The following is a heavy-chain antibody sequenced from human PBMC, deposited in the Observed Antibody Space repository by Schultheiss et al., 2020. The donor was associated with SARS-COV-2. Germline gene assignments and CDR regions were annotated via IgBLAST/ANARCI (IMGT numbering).Heavy chain of an antibody. CDR1: GFTFSSYG. D-gene: IGHD3-22*01. V-gene: IGHV3-33*01. Sequence: GGSLRLSCAASGFTFSSYGMHWVRQAPGKGLEWVAVIWYDGSNKYYADSVKGRFTISRDNSKNTLYLQMNSLRAEDTAVYYCARPQESSGYYFWATYWYFDLWGRGTLVTVSS. J-gene: IGHJ2*01. CDR3: ARPQESSGYYFWATYWYFDL. CDR2: IWYDGSNK.